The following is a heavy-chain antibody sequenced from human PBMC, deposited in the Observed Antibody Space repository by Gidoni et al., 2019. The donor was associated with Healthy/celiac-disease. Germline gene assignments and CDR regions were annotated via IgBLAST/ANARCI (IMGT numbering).Heavy chain of an antibody. CDR3: AKVGVPGAYYMDV. CDR2: ISNDGSNK. D-gene: IGHD2-2*01. CDR1: GFPFSSYG. J-gene: IGHJ6*03. Sequence: QVQLVESGGGVVQPGRFLRLSFAASGFPFSSYGMHWVRQAPGKGLEWVAVISNDGSNKYYADSVKGRFTISRDNSKNTLYLQMNSLRAEDTAVYYCAKVGVPGAYYMDVWGKGTTVTVSS. V-gene: IGHV3-30*18.